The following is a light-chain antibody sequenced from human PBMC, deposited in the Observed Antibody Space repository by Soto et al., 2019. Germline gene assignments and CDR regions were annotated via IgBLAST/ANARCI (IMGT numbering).Light chain of an antibody. V-gene: IGLV2-14*01. CDR3: SSYTSSSTLL. Sequence: QSALTQPASVSGSPGQSITIPCTGTSSDVGGYNYVSWYQQHPGKAPKLMIYEVTNRPSGVSYRFSGSKSGNTASLTISGLQAEDEADYYCSSYTSSSTLLFGGGTKLTVL. J-gene: IGLJ2*01. CDR2: EVT. CDR1: SSDVGGYNY.